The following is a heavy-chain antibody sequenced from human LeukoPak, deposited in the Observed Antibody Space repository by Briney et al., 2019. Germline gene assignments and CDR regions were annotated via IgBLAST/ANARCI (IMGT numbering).Heavy chain of an antibody. CDR2: INHSGST. V-gene: IGHV4-34*01. CDR3: ARGVSLLDY. CDR1: GGSFSGYY. J-gene: IGHJ4*02. Sequence: SETLSLTCAVYGGSFSGYYWSWIRQPPGKGLEWIGEINHSGSTNYNPSLKGRVTISVDTSKNQFSLKLSSVTAADTAVYYCARGVSLLDYWGQGTLVTVSS.